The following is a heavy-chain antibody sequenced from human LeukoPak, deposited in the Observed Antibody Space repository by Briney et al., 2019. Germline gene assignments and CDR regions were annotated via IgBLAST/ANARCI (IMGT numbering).Heavy chain of an antibody. CDR2: ITSGSEYK. CDR3: VTAYIADFDY. J-gene: IGHJ4*02. Sequence: GGSLRLSCVVSGFNFRAFSINWVRQAPGKGLEWISSITSGSEYKFYADSVRGRFTISRDDARNSLFLQLNNLRAGETAIYYCVTAYIADFDYWGQGALVTVSS. D-gene: IGHD6-13*01. V-gene: IGHV3-21*06. CDR1: GFNFRAFS.